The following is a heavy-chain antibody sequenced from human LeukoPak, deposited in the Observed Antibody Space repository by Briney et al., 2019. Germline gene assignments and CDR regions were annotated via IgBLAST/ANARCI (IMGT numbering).Heavy chain of an antibody. D-gene: IGHD3-22*01. CDR2: IYPGDSDT. CDR1: GYSFTSYW. Sequence: GESLKISCKGSGYSFTSYWIGWVRQMPGKGLEWMGIIYPGDSDTRYSPSFQGQVTISADKSISTAYLQWSSLKASDTAMYYCARRPYYYDSSGYGYYYGMDVWGQGTTVTVSS. J-gene: IGHJ6*02. V-gene: IGHV5-51*01. CDR3: ARRPYYYDSSGYGYYYGMDV.